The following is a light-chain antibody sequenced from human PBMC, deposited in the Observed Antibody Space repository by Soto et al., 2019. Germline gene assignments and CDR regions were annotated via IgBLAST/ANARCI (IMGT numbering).Light chain of an antibody. CDR1: QTISSW. J-gene: IGKJ5*01. V-gene: IGKV1-5*03. Sequence: PPPLSRTVGDRVTITWRASQTISSWLAWYQQKPGKAPKLLIYKASTLKSVGRSGFSGNGLCTSVALSFDLLQPCDFATQGSQLDLSLSAAFGQGTQLEIK. CDR2: KAS. CDR3: QLDLSLSAA.